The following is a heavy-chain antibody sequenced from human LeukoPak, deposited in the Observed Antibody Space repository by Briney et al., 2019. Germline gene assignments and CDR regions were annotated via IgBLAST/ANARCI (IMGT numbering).Heavy chain of an antibody. J-gene: IGHJ4*02. D-gene: IGHD1-7*01. Sequence: GASVKVSCKASGYTFTSYGISWVRQAPGRGLEWMGWISAYNGNTNYAQKLQGRVTMTTDTSTSTAYMELRSLRSDDTAVYYCARGGSSSSITGTTEFDYWGQGTLVTVSS. CDR1: GYTFTSYG. CDR2: ISAYNGNT. CDR3: ARGGSSSSITGTTEFDY. V-gene: IGHV1-18*01.